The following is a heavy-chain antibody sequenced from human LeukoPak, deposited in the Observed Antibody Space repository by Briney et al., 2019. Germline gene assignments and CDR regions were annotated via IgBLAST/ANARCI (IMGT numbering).Heavy chain of an antibody. Sequence: ASVKVSCKASGYTFTGYYMHWVRQAPGQGLEWMGWINPNSGGTNYAQKFQGRVTMTRDTSISTAYMELSRLRSDDTAVYYRARDITVFWSGYYTYFDYWGQGTLVTVSS. J-gene: IGHJ4*02. D-gene: IGHD3-3*01. CDR2: INPNSGGT. CDR1: GYTFTGYY. V-gene: IGHV1-2*02. CDR3: ARDITVFWSGYYTYFDY.